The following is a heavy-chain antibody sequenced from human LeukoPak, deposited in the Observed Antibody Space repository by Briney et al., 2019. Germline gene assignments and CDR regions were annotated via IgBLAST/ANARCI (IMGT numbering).Heavy chain of an antibody. CDR1: GYTFTNYY. D-gene: IGHD6-19*01. Sequence: GASVKVSCKASGYTFTNYYMHWVRQAPGQGLEWMGIINPSGGSTSYAQKFQGRVTMTRDTSTSTVYMELSSLRSEDTAVYYCARRGAVAGLDYWGQGTLVTVSS. CDR2: INPSGGST. V-gene: IGHV1-46*01. J-gene: IGHJ4*02. CDR3: ARRGAVAGLDY.